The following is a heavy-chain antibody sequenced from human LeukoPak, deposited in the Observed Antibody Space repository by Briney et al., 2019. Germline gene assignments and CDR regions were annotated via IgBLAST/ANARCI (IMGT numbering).Heavy chain of an antibody. CDR1: GFTFSSYE. Sequence: GGSLRLSCAASGFTFSSYEMNWVRQAPGNGLEWVSYISSSGSTIYYADSVKGRFTISRDNSKNTLYLQMNSLRAEDTAVYYCARGRLFYGTFDYWGQGTLGTVSS. V-gene: IGHV3-48*03. CDR2: ISSSGSTI. J-gene: IGHJ4*02. D-gene: IGHD4-17*01. CDR3: ARGRLFYGTFDY.